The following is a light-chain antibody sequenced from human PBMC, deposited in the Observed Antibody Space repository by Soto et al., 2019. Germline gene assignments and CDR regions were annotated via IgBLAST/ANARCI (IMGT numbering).Light chain of an antibody. J-gene: IGLJ3*02. Sequence: QSALTQPASVSGSPGQSITISCTGTSSDVGSYNLVSWYQQHPGKAPKLMIYEGSKRPSGVSNRFSGSKSGNTASLTISGLQAEDEADYYCCSYAGSSWVFCGGTKVTVL. CDR3: CSYAGSSWV. CDR1: SSDVGSYNL. V-gene: IGLV2-23*01. CDR2: EGS.